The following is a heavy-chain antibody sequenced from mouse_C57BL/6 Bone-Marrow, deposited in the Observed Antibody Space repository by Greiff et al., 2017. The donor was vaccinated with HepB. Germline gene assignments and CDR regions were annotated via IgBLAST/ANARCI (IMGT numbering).Heavy chain of an antibody. D-gene: IGHD1-1*01. J-gene: IGHJ2*01. CDR2: ISSGGSYT. V-gene: IGHV5-6*01. CDR1: GFTFSSYG. Sequence: EVKLMESGGDLVKPGGSLKLSCAASGFTFSSYGMSWVRQTPDKRLEWVATISSGGSYTYYPDSVKGRFTISRDNAKNTLYLQMSSLKSEDTAMYYCARHRDYGSSYAGGYWGQGTTLTVSS. CDR3: ARHRDYGSSYAGGY.